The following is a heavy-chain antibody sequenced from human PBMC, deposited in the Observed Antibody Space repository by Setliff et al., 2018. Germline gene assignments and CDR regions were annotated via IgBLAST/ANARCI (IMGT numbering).Heavy chain of an antibody. CDR1: GGSFSGYY. Sequence: LSLTCAVYGGSFSGYYWSWIRQPPGKGPEWIGEIDQSGITNYNPSLKSRVTISIDTSKNQFSLKLSSVTATDTAVYYCARQRRWFGPQPIDYWGQGTLVTVSS. V-gene: IGHV4-34*01. J-gene: IGHJ4*02. CDR3: ARQRRWFGPQPIDY. D-gene: IGHD3-10*01. CDR2: IDQSGIT.